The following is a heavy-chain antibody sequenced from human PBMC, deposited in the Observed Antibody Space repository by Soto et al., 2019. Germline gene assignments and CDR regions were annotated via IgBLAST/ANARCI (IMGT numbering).Heavy chain of an antibody. CDR1: GGTFSSYA. J-gene: IGHJ4*02. Sequence: SVKVSCKASGGTFSSYAISWVRQAPGQGLEWMGGIIPIFGTANYAQKFQGRVTITADKSTSTAYMELSSLRSEDTAVYYCARSDGRYYYDSSGYYNYWGQGTLVTVSS. V-gene: IGHV1-69*06. D-gene: IGHD3-22*01. CDR2: IIPIFGTA. CDR3: ARSDGRYYYDSSGYYNY.